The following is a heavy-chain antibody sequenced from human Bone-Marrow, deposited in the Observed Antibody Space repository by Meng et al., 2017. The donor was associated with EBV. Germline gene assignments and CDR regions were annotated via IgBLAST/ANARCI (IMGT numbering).Heavy chain of an antibody. CDR3: ASNNYYDSSGYYPY. CDR1: GGTFSSYA. Sequence: QVQLVQSGPEVKKPGSSVKVSCKASGGTFSSYAISWVRQAPGQGPEWMGGIIPIFGTANYAQKFQGRVTITADESTSTAYMELSSLRSEDTAVYYCASNNYYDSSGYYPYGGQGTLVTVSS. V-gene: IGHV1-69*01. J-gene: IGHJ4*02. CDR2: IIPIFGTA. D-gene: IGHD3-22*01.